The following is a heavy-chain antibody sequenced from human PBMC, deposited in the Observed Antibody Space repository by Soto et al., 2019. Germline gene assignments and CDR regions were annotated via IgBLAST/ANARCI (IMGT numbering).Heavy chain of an antibody. J-gene: IGHJ3*02. V-gene: IGHV3-9*01. Sequence: EVQLVESGGGSVQPGRSLRLSCAASGFTFDDYAMHWVRQAPGKGLEWVSGISWNSGSIGYADSVKGRFTISRDNAKNSLYLQMNSLRAEDTALYYCAKERVAQDAFDIWGQGTMVTVSS. CDR2: ISWNSGSI. CDR3: AKERVAQDAFDI. CDR1: GFTFDDYA.